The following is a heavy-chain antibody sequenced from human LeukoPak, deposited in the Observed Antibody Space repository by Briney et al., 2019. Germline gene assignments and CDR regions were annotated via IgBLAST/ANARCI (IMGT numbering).Heavy chain of an antibody. V-gene: IGHV4-38-2*02. CDR1: GYSISSGYY. Sequence: SETLFLTCTVSGYSISSGYYWGWIRQPPGKGLEWIGSIYHSGSTYYNPSLKSRVTISVDTSKNQFSLKLSSVTAADTAVYYCASGGIVGASPRYYYYMDVWGKGTTVTVSS. CDR3: ASGGIVGASPRYYYYMDV. J-gene: IGHJ6*03. CDR2: IYHSGST. D-gene: IGHD1-26*01.